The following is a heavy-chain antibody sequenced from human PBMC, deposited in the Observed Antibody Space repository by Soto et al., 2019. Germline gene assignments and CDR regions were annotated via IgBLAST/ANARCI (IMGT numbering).Heavy chain of an antibody. J-gene: IGHJ6*02. D-gene: IGHD2-21*02. CDR3: VRDGGDCGYRLAYYYYIGMDV. CDR1: GYAFSSYA. CDR2: INIGSGNT. Sequence: QVQLVQSGAEEKKPGASVKVSCKASGYAFSSYAMHWVRQAPGQRLEWMGWINIGSGNTEYSQNFQDRITITRDTSARTVYMELSGLRSEDTAVYYCVRDGGDCGYRLAYYYYIGMDVWGQGTTVTVSS. V-gene: IGHV1-3*05.